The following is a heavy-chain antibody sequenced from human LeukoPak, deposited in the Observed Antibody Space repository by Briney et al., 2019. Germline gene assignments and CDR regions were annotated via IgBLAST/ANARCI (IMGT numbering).Heavy chain of an antibody. V-gene: IGHV4-30-4*01. D-gene: IGHD3-16*02. CDR1: GGSISSGDYY. Sequence: SQTLSLTCTVSGGSISSGDYYWSWIRRPPGKGLEWIGYIYYSGSTYYNPSLKSRVTISVDTSKNQFSLKLSSVTAADTAVYYCARDHADYVWGSYRRTNWFDPWGQGTLVTVSS. J-gene: IGHJ5*02. CDR3: ARDHADYVWGSYRRTNWFDP. CDR2: IYYSGST.